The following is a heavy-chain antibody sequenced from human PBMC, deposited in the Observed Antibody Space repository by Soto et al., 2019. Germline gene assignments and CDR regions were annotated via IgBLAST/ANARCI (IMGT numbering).Heavy chain of an antibody. J-gene: IGHJ4*02. CDR1: GFTFSSYA. CDR3: ARGETFWSGYPYYYDY. V-gene: IGHV3-23*01. Sequence: EVQLLESGGGLVQPGGSLRLSCGASGFTFSSYAMHWVRQAPGKGLEGVSVISDSGGSTYYADSVKGRFTISRDNSKNMLYLQMNSLRAEDTAVYYCARGETFWSGYPYYYDYWGQGTLVSVSS. D-gene: IGHD3-3*01. CDR2: ISDSGGST.